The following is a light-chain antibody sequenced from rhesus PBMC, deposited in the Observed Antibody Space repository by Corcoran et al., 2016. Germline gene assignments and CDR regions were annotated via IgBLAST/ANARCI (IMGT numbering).Light chain of an antibody. V-gene: IGKV1-25*01. Sequence: DIQMTQSPSSLSASVGDRVTITCRASQGITNDLAWYQQKPGETPKLLIYEASSLQSGITSRFSGSVSGTDFTLPISSLQPEDFATYYCQHYYSTPYSFGQGTKVEIK. J-gene: IGKJ2*01. CDR3: QHYYSTPYS. CDR1: QGITND. CDR2: EAS.